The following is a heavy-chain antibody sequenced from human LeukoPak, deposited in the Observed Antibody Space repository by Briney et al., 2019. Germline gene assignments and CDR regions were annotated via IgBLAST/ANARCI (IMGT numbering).Heavy chain of an antibody. V-gene: IGHV3-21*01. CDR2: ISSSSSYI. D-gene: IGHD3-3*01. CDR1: GFTVSSYS. Sequence: PGGSLRLSCAASGFTVSSYSMNWVRQAPGKGLEWVSSISSSSSYIYYADSVKGRFTISRDNAKNSLYLQMNSLRAEDTAVYYCARNDFWSGYCPDYWGQGTLVTVSS. J-gene: IGHJ4*02. CDR3: ARNDFWSGYCPDY.